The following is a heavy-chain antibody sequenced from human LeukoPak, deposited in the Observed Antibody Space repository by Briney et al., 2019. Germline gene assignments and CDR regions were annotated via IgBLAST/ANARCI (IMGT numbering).Heavy chain of an antibody. CDR2: ISSHGGST. CDR3: VRDKYDISDYYSRPFDS. CDR1: GFIFSSYA. V-gene: IGHV3-64D*06. Sequence: GGSLRLSCSASGFIFSSYAMHWVRQAPGRGLEYVSLISSHGGSTYLADSVKGRFIVSRDNSKNTLYLQMSSLRAEDTAVYYCVRDKYDISDYYSRPFDSWGLGTLVTVSS. D-gene: IGHD3-22*01. J-gene: IGHJ4*02.